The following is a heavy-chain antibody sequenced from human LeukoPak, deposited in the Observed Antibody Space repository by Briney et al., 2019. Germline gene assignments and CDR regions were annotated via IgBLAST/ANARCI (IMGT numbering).Heavy chain of an antibody. D-gene: IGHD3-22*01. CDR1: GFTFNSYS. Sequence: GGSLRLSCAVSGFTFNSYSMNWVRQAPGKGLEWVSYISNSGSTMYYADSVKGRFTISRDNAKNSLYLQMNSLRPEDTAIYCCAREGVSTVTSILVVISFDYWGQEALVTVSS. CDR2: ISNSGSTM. J-gene: IGHJ4*02. CDR3: AREGVSTVTSILVVISFDY. V-gene: IGHV3-48*04.